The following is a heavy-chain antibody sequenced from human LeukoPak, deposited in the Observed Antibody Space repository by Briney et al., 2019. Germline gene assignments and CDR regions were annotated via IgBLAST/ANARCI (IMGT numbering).Heavy chain of an antibody. CDR1: GGSISSGDYY. V-gene: IGHV4-30-4*08. CDR3: ARVWSWWPSFDY. Sequence: SETLSLTCTVSGGSISSGDYYWGWIRQPPGKGLEWIGYIYYSGSTYYNPSLKSRVTISVDTSKNQFSLKLSSVSAADTAVYYCARVWSWWPSFDYWGQGTLVTVSS. CDR2: IYYSGST. J-gene: IGHJ4*02. D-gene: IGHD2-21*01.